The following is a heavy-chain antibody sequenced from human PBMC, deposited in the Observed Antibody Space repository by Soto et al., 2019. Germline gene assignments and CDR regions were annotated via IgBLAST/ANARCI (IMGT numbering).Heavy chain of an antibody. CDR2: IGTAGDT. V-gene: IGHV3-13*04. Sequence: GGSLRLSCAASGFTFSNYDMHWVRQATGKGLEWVSAIGTAGDTYYPGSVKGRFTISRENAKNSLYLQMNSLRAGDTAVYYCARACSSTSCLYYYYGMDVWGQGTTVTVSS. J-gene: IGHJ6*02. D-gene: IGHD2-2*01. CDR1: GFTFSNYD. CDR3: ARACSSTSCLYYYYGMDV.